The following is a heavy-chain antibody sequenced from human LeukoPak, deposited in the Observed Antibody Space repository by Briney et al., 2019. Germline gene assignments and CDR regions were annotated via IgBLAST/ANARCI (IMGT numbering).Heavy chain of an antibody. J-gene: IGHJ4*02. CDR1: GFTFSTHW. CDR2: INTDGSST. Sequence: GGSLRLSCAASGFTFSTHWMHWVRQAPGKGLVWVSRINTDGSSTNYADSVKGRFTISRDNAKNTLYLQMNTLRAEDTAVYYCASRDYFDYWGQGTLVTVSS. V-gene: IGHV3-74*01. CDR3: ASRDYFDY.